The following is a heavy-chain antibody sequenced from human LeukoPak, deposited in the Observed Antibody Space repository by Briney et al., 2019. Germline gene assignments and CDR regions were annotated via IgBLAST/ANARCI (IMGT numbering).Heavy chain of an antibody. CDR2: IIPILGIA. CDR3: ARAGILVATLPYYFDY. D-gene: IGHD5-12*01. J-gene: IGHJ4*02. Sequence: ASVKVSCKASGGTFSSYAISWVRQAPGRGLEWMGRIIPILGIANYAQKFQGRVTITADKSTSTAYMELSSLRSEDTAVYYCARAGILVATLPYYFDYWGQGTLVTVSS. CDR1: GGTFSSYA. V-gene: IGHV1-69*04.